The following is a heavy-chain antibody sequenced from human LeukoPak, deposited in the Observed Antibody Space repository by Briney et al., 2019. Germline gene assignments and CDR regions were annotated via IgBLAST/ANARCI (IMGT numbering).Heavy chain of an antibody. CDR2: ISSSSSTI. V-gene: IGHV3-48*02. Sequence: PGGSLRLSCAASGFTFSSYSMNWVRQAPWKGLEWVSYISSSSSTIYYADSVKGRFTISRDNAKNSLYLQMNSLRDEDTAVYYCARGYYDSSGHLSYYFDYWGQGTLVTVSS. D-gene: IGHD3-22*01. CDR3: ARGYYDSSGHLSYYFDY. CDR1: GFTFSSYS. J-gene: IGHJ4*02.